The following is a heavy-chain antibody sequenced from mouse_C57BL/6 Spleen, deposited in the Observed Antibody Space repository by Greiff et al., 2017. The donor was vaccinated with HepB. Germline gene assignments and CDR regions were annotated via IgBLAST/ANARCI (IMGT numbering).Heavy chain of an antibody. V-gene: IGHV5-4*03. CDR3: ARVYDGYYIYAMDY. CDR2: ISDGGSYT. Sequence: EVKLQESGGGLVKPGGSLKLSCAASGFTFSSYSLSWVRPTPEKRLEWVATISDGGSYTYYPDNLKGRFTISRDNAKNNLYLQMSHLKSEDTAMYYCARVYDGYYIYAMDYWGQGTSVTVSS. J-gene: IGHJ4*01. D-gene: IGHD2-3*01. CDR1: GFTFSSYS.